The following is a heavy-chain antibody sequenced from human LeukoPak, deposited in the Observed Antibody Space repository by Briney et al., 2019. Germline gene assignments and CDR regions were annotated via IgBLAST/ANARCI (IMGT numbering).Heavy chain of an antibody. CDR3: ATVRYGDYDSPSWFDP. CDR2: IYHSESA. D-gene: IGHD4-17*01. CDR1: GYSISSGYY. Sequence: SETLSLTCAVSGYSISSGYYWGWIRQPPGKGLEWIGNIYHSESAYYNLSLKRRVTMSVDTSENQFSLKLRSVTAADTAVYYCATVRYGDYDSPSWFDPWGQGTLVTVSS. V-gene: IGHV4-38-2*01. J-gene: IGHJ5*02.